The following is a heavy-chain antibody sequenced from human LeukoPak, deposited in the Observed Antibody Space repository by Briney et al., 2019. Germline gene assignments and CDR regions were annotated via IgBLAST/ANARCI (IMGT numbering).Heavy chain of an antibody. D-gene: IGHD3-9*01. Sequence: PGGSLRLSCAASGFTFRDYYMTWIRQAPEKGLEWISYISRSGDTLYYADSVEGRFTISRDNAKNSVFLQMNSLRAEDTAVYYCAREVIIFPDYYYYGLDVWGQGTTVTVSS. CDR3: AREVIIFPDYYYYGLDV. V-gene: IGHV3-11*01. CDR1: GFTFRDYY. CDR2: ISRSGDTL. J-gene: IGHJ6*02.